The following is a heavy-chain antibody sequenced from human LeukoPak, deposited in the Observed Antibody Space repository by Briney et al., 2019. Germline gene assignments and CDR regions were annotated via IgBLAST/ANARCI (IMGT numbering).Heavy chain of an antibody. J-gene: IGHJ4*02. CDR1: VDTFSSYT. CDR3: ARDSLGRDGYNYDY. V-gene: IGHV1-69*04. D-gene: IGHD5-24*01. CDR2: IFPILGIA. Sequence: SVKVSCKASVDTFSSYTISWVRPAPGRGCEWMGRIFPILGIANYAQNFQGRVTITADKSTSTAYMELSSLRSEDTAVYYCARDSLGRDGYNYDYWGQGTLVTVSS.